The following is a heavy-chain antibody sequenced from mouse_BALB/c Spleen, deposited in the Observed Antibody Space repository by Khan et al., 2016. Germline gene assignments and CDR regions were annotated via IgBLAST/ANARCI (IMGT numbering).Heavy chain of an antibody. J-gene: IGHJ4*01. CDR2: INTNTGAP. CDR3: AGWYGNYSLDY. V-gene: IGHV9-3*02. Sequence: QIQLVQSGPELKKPGETVKISCKASGYTFTNYGVHWVKQAPGKGLKWMGWINTNTGAPTYAEEFKGRFAFSLETSASTAFLQIDKRKHVVPVTYCRAGWYGNYSLDYWGPGTTVTVSS. CDR1: GYTFTNYG. D-gene: IGHD2-10*02.